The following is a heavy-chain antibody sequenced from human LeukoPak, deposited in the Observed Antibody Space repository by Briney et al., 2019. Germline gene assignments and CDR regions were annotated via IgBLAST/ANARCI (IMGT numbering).Heavy chain of an antibody. D-gene: IGHD3-16*01. V-gene: IGHV4-34*01. CDR2: INHSGST. CDR3: ARGGDKNWFDP. J-gene: IGHJ5*02. CDR1: GGSFSGYY. Sequence: SETLSLTDAGYGGSFSGYYWSWIRQPPGKGLEWIGEINHSGSTNYNPSLKSRLTISVDTSKNQFSLKLSSVTAADTAVYYCARGGDKNWFDPWGQGTLVTVSS.